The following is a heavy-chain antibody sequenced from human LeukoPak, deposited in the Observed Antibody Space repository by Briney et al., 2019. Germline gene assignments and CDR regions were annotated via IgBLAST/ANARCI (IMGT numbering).Heavy chain of an antibody. CDR1: GYTFTSYG. V-gene: IGHV1-18*01. J-gene: IGHJ4*02. CDR3: AGEPLPDVVPAASFDY. Sequence: WASVKVSCKASGYTFTSYGISWVRQAPGQGLEWMGWISAYNGNTNYAQKLQGRVTMSTDTSTSTAYMELRSLRSDDTAVYYCAGEPLPDVVPAASFDYWGQGTLVTVSS. D-gene: IGHD2-2*01. CDR2: ISAYNGNT.